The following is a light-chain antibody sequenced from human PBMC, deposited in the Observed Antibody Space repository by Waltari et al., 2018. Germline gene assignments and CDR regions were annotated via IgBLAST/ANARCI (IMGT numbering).Light chain of an antibody. CDR1: CSDVGRYTL. J-gene: IGLJ3*02. CDR3: CSCAGNRV. V-gene: IGLV2-23*01. CDR2: EGY. Sequence: QSALTQPASVSGSPGQSITISCTGTCSDVGRYTLVSWYQHHPGKAPRLIIYEGYKRPSGVSNRFSGSKSGNTASLTISGLQAEDEADYYCCSCAGNRVFGGGTKLTVL.